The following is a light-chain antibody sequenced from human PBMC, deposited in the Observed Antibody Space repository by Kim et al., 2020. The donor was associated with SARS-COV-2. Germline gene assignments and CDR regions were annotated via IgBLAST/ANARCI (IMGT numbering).Light chain of an antibody. Sequence: DIQMTQSPSSLSASVGDRVTITCQASQDISNYLNWYQQKPGKAPKLLIYDASNLETGVPSRFSGSGSGTDFTFTISSLRPEDIATYYCQQYDIGLTFGGGTKVDIK. V-gene: IGKV1-33*01. CDR2: DAS. J-gene: IGKJ4*01. CDR1: QDISNY. CDR3: QQYDIGLT.